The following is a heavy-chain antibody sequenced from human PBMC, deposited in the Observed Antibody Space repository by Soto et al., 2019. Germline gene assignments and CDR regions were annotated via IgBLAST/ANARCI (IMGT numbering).Heavy chain of an antibody. CDR3: ARDLDYGDSEHDAFDI. CDR1: GGSFSGYY. D-gene: IGHD4-17*01. V-gene: IGHV4-34*01. CDR2: INDSGST. J-gene: IGHJ3*02. Sequence: PSETLSLTCAVYGGSFSGYYWSWIRQPPGKGLEWIGEINDSGSTDYNPSLKSRVTISVDTSKNQFSVELSSVTAADTAVYYCARDLDYGDSEHDAFDIWGQGTMVTVSS.